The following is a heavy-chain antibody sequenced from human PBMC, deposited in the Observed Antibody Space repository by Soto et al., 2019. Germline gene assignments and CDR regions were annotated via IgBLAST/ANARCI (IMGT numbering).Heavy chain of an antibody. CDR3: TREQTNDNHSDP. V-gene: IGHV4-61*01. CDR2: IKNSGGT. CDR1: TSSHASGCSF. J-gene: IGHJ5*02. Sequence: SQTRSLTGPVSTSSHASGCSFYTWVRQPPWKGLEGLGNIKNSGGTNYNPSRKRRVTRTLDKTKSQYSRRLIPVTAAATAVYYGTREQTNDNHSDPWGQGTLVTVSS. D-gene: IGHD1-1*01.